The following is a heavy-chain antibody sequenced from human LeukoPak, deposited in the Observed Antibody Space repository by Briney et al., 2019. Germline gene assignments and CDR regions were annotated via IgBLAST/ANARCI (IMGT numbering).Heavy chain of an antibody. Sequence: ASVKASCKASGYTFTVYYMHWVRQAPGQGLEWMGWINPNSGGTNYAQKFQGRVTMTRDTSISTAYMELSRLRSDDTAVYYCARGVVPAAMERDYYYYYMDVWGKGTTVTVSS. D-gene: IGHD2-2*01. CDR2: INPNSGGT. J-gene: IGHJ6*03. CDR1: GYTFTVYY. V-gene: IGHV1-2*02. CDR3: ARGVVPAAMERDYYYYYMDV.